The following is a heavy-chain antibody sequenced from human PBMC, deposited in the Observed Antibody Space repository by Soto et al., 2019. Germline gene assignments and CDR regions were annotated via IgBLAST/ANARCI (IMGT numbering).Heavy chain of an antibody. CDR2: IGDDGRV. V-gene: IGHV4-39*02. CDR3: ARDGRRVPAAPGFDP. CDR1: GGSISGSPYH. Sequence: PSETLSLTCTVSGGSISGSPYHWGWIRQPPGKGLEWIGSIGDDGRVYYNPSLTGRATLFVDTSKNQFSLKLSSVTAADAAVYYCARDGRRVPAAPGFDPWGQGTLVTVSS. J-gene: IGHJ5*02. D-gene: IGHD2-2*01.